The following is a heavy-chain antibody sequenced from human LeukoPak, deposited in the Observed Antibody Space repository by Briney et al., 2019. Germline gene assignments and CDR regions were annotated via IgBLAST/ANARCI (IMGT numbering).Heavy chain of an antibody. V-gene: IGHV4-59*08. D-gene: IGHD3-10*01. J-gene: IGHJ4*02. CDR2: IYYSGST. Sequence: SETLSLTCTVSGGSISSYYWSWIRQPPGKGLEWIGYIYYSGSTNYNPSLKSRVTISVDTSKNQFSLKLSSVTAADTAVYYCARQVDGSGSPVFDYWGQGTLVTVSS. CDR1: GGSISSYY. CDR3: ARQVDGSGSPVFDY.